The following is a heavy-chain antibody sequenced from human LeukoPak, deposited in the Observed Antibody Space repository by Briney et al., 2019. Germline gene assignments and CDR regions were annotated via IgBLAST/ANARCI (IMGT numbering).Heavy chain of an antibody. V-gene: IGHV1-3*01. CDR1: GYTFTGYH. CDR3: ARLEIGSSWYPFDY. J-gene: IGHJ4*02. D-gene: IGHD6-13*01. Sequence: ASVKVSCKASGYTFTGYHMHWVRQAPGQRLEWMGWINAGNGNTKYSQKFQGRVTITRDTSASTAYMELSSLRSEDTAVYYCARLEIGSSWYPFDYWGQGTLVTVSS. CDR2: INAGNGNT.